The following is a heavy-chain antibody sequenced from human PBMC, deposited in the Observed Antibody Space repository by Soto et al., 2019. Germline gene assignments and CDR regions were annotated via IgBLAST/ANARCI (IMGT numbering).Heavy chain of an antibody. V-gene: IGHV3-23*01. D-gene: IGHD4-4*01. CDR2: LSGSGGMT. CDR1: RFTFSTYA. CDR3: AKGWGFSNYYFDY. J-gene: IGHJ4*02. Sequence: GGSLRLSCAASRFTFSTYAMSWVRQAPGKGLEWVSALSGSGGMTYYADSVKGRFTISRDNSRNTLDLQMNSLTAEDTAVYYCAKGWGFSNYYFDYWGQGALVTAPQ.